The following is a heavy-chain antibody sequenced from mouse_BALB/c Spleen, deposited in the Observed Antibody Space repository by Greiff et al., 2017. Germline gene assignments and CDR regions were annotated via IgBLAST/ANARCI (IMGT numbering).Heavy chain of an antibody. J-gene: IGHJ3*01. CDR1: GYTFSSYW. D-gene: IGHD3-2*01. V-gene: IGHV1-9*01. Sequence: QVQLQQSGAELMKPGASVKISCKATGYTFSSYWIEWVKQRPGHGLEWIGEILPGSGSTNYNEKFKGKATFTADTSSNTAYMQLSSLTSEDSAVYYCARHRQLGLEWFAYWGQGTLVTVSA. CDR3: ARHRQLGLEWFAY. CDR2: ILPGSGST.